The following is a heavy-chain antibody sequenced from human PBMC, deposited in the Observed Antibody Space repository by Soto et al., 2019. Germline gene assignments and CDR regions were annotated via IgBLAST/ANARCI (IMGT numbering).Heavy chain of an antibody. J-gene: IGHJ4*02. CDR3: ARSIAAAGTFDY. CDR1: GFSLSTSGVG. Sequence: QITLKESGPTLVKPTQTLTLTCTFSGFSLSTSGVGVGWIRQPPGKALEWLALIYWDDDKRYSPSLKSRLTIPKDTSKNQVVLTMTDMDPVDTATYYCARSIAAAGTFDYWGQGTLVTVSS. D-gene: IGHD6-13*01. CDR2: IYWDDDK. V-gene: IGHV2-5*02.